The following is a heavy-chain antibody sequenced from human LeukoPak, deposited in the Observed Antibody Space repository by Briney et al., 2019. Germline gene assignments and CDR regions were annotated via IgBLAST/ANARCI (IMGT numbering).Heavy chain of an antibody. CDR2: IYYSGST. J-gene: IGHJ1*01. Sequence: SETLSLTCAVSGGSISSGDYYWSWIRQPPGKGLEWIGYIYYSGSTYYNPSLKSRVTISVDTSKNQFSLKLSSVTAADTAVYYCARDYGGNSEYFQHWGQGTLVTVSS. CDR3: ARDYGGNSEYFQH. CDR1: GGSISSGDYY. V-gene: IGHV4-30-4*01. D-gene: IGHD4-23*01.